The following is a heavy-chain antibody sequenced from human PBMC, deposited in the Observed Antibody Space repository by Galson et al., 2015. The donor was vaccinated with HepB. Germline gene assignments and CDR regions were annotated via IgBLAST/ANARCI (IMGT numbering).Heavy chain of an antibody. D-gene: IGHD3-3*01. CDR2: ISAYNGNT. CDR3: ARDGADYDFWSGPADY. V-gene: IGHV1-18*01. J-gene: IGHJ4*02. CDR1: GYTFTGYG. Sequence: SVKVSCKASGYTFTGYGISWVRQAPGQGLEWMGWISAYNGNTNYAQKLQGRVTMTTDTSTSTAYMELRSLRSDDTAVYYCARDGADYDFWSGPADYWGQGTLVTVSS.